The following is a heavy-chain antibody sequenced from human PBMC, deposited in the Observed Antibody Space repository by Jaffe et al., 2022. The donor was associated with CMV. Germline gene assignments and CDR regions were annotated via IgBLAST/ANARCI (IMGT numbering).Heavy chain of an antibody. CDR3: TIDGGEYSGYDPTDYYMDV. J-gene: IGHJ6*03. CDR2: IKSKTDGGTT. Sequence: EVQLVESGGGLVKPGGSLRLSCAASGFTFSNAWMSWVRQAPGKGLEWVGRIKSKTDGGTTDYAAPVKGRFTISRDDSKNTLYLQMNSLKTEDTAVYYCTIDGGEYSGYDPTDYYMDVWGKGTTVTVSS. V-gene: IGHV3-15*01. CDR1: GFTFSNAW. D-gene: IGHD5-12*01.